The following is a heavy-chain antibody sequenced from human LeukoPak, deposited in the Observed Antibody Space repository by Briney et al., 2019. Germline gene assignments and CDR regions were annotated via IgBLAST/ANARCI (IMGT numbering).Heavy chain of an antibody. V-gene: IGHV5-51*01. D-gene: IGHD6-6*01. J-gene: IGHJ1*01. Sequence: GASLQISCNGSGYSFTSYWIGWGRPLPGKGLEWMGIIYPGDSDTSYSPSFQGQVTISADKSISTAYLEWSSLKAADTAMYYCAREGADRAGKKYFQHWGQGTLVTVSS. CDR3: AREGADRAGKKYFQH. CDR1: GYSFTSYW. CDR2: IYPGDSDT.